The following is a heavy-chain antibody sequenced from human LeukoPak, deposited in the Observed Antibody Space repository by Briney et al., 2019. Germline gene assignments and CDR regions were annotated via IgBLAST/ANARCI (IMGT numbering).Heavy chain of an antibody. D-gene: IGHD6-6*01. V-gene: IGHV3-20*04. Sequence: GGSLRLSCAASGFTFDDYGMSWVRQAPGKGLEWVSGINWNGGSTGYADSVKGRFTISRDNSKNTLYLQMNSLRAEDTAVYYCARGYSSSRDYWGRGTLVTVSS. CDR1: GFTFDDYG. CDR2: INWNGGST. J-gene: IGHJ4*02. CDR3: ARGYSSSRDY.